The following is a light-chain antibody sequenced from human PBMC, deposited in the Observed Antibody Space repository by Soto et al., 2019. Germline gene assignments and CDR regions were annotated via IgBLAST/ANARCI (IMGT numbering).Light chain of an antibody. Sequence: TQSPSSLAASVGDRVTITCRASQSVSSYLAWYQQKPGQAPRLLIYDAFTRATGIPARFSGSGSGTDFTLTISSLEPEDFAVYYCQQRSNWPITFGQGTRLEIK. V-gene: IGKV3-11*01. CDR2: DAF. CDR3: QQRSNWPIT. J-gene: IGKJ5*01. CDR1: QSVSSY.